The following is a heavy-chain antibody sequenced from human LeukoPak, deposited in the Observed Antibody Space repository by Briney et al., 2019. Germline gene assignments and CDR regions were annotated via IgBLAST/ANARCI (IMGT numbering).Heavy chain of an antibody. J-gene: IGHJ4*02. CDR3: ATVDY. CDR1: GDTFSSHA. V-gene: IGHV1-3*01. Sequence: ASVKVSCKASGDTFSSHAFHWVRQAPGQRLEWMGWVNGGDGNTRYSEKFQGRVTMTEDTSTDTAYMELSSLRSEDTAVYYCATVDYWGQGTLVTVSS. CDR2: VNGGDGNT.